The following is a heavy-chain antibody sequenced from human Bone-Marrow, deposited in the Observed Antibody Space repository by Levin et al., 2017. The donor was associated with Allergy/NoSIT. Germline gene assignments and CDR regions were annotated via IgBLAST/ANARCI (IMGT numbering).Heavy chain of an antibody. D-gene: IGHD3-22*01. Sequence: GGSLRLSCAASGFTFSSYEMNWVRQAPGKGLEWISYISTSGSTVYYADSVKGRFTISRDKAKNSLYLQMNTLRAEDTAVYYCAREWIHLSSAYFTDYWGQGTLVTVAS. CDR1: GFTFSSYE. J-gene: IGHJ4*02. CDR3: AREWIHLSSAYFTDY. V-gene: IGHV3-48*03. CDR2: ISTSGSTV.